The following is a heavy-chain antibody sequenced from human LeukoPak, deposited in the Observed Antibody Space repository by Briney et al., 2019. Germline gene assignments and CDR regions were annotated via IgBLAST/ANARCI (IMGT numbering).Heavy chain of an antibody. CDR1: GYNFITHD. J-gene: IGHJ5*02. D-gene: IGHD1-26*01. Sequence: ASVKVSCKASGYNFITHDINWVRQATGQGLEWMGWMNPKSGNTGYAHKFQGRVTMTGDTSTSTAYMELSSLTLEDTAVYYCASYSGSSTRGVDPWGQGTLVTVSS. V-gene: IGHV1-8*01. CDR2: MNPKSGNT. CDR3: ASYSGSSTRGVDP.